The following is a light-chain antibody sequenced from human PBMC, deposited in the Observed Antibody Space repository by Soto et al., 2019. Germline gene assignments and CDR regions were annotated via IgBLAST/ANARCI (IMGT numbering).Light chain of an antibody. Sequence: DIQMTQSPSTLSASVGDRVTITCRASQSISSWLAWYQQKPGKAPKLLIYDASSLESGVPSRFIGSGSGTEFTLTISSLQPDDFATYYCQQYNSYTFGQGTKVDIK. V-gene: IGKV1-5*01. CDR2: DAS. CDR3: QQYNSYT. CDR1: QSISSW. J-gene: IGKJ2*01.